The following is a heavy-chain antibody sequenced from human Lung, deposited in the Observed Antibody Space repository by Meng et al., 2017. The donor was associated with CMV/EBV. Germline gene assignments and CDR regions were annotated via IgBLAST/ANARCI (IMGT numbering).Heavy chain of an antibody. V-gene: IGHV3-7*01. Sequence: GGSLRLSCVGSGFNFNNYWMNWVRQAPGKGLEWVANINEDGSETYYLDSVKGRFTISRDNAKNSLFLQMNSLRADDTAVYYCARDPRGDGGVTFDYWGQGTXVTVSS. CDR3: ARDPRGDGGVTFDY. CDR1: GFNFNNYW. J-gene: IGHJ4*02. CDR2: INEDGSET. D-gene: IGHD5-24*01.